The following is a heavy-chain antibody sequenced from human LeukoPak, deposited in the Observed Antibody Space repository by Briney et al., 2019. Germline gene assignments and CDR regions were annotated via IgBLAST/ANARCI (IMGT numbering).Heavy chain of an antibody. CDR1: GGSISSYY. CDR2: IYTSGST. V-gene: IGHV4-4*07. CDR3: ARVIAASSFLDY. Sequence: PSETLSLTCTVSGGSISSYYWTWIRQPAGKGLEWIGRIYTSGSTNYNPSLKSRVTMSVDTSKNQFSLKLSSVTAADTAVYYSARVIAASSFLDYWGQGTLVTVSS. J-gene: IGHJ4*02. D-gene: IGHD6-13*01.